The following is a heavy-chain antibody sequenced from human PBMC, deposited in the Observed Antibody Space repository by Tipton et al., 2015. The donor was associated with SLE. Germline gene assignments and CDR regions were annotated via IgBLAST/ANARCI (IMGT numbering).Heavy chain of an antibody. Sequence: TLSLTCTVYGESLSGHYWIWIRQPPGKGLEWIGDINHSGRIDYNPSLMSRVTISEATSTNQFSLTLTSVTAADTAVYYCARDGSVSPLDVWGQGTSVVVSS. J-gene: IGHJ3*01. D-gene: IGHD5/OR15-5a*01. CDR3: ARDGSVSPLDV. V-gene: IGHV4-34*01. CDR1: GESLSGHY. CDR2: INHSGRI.